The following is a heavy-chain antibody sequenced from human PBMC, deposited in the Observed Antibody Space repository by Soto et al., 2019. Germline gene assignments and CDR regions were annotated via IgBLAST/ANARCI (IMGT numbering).Heavy chain of an antibody. Sequence: QVQLVQSGAEVKKPGASVKVSCKASGYTFTSYGISWVRQAPGQGLEWMGWISAYNGNTNYAQTLQGRVTMTTDTSTSTAYMELRSLRSDDTAVYYCARRRKEGGLLWFGELLYYYYGMDVWGQGTTVTVSS. J-gene: IGHJ6*02. V-gene: IGHV1-18*04. CDR2: ISAYNGNT. CDR3: ARRRKEGGLLWFGELLYYYYGMDV. CDR1: GYTFTSYG. D-gene: IGHD3-10*01.